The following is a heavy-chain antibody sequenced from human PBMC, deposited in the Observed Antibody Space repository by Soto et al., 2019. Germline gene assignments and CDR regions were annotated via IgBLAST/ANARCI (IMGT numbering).Heavy chain of an antibody. D-gene: IGHD6-19*01. CDR1: GFTFSDYG. Sequence: QTGGSLRLSCAASGFTFSDYGMHWVRQAPGKGLEWVAVIWYDGNNKYYIDSVKGRFTISRDNSKSTLYLQMNSLRAEDTAVYYCARDDIPGIAVATYGMDVWGQGTTVTVSS. J-gene: IGHJ6*02. CDR3: ARDDIPGIAVATYGMDV. V-gene: IGHV3-33*01. CDR2: IWYDGNNK.